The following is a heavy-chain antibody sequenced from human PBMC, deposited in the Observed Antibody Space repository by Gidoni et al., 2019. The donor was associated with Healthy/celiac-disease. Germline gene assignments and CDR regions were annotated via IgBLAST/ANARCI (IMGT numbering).Heavy chain of an antibody. Sequence: QVQLVQSGAEVKKPGASVTVSSTASGYTFTGYYMHWVRQAPGQGLEWMGWIDPNSGGTNYAQKFQGRVTMTRDTSISTAYMELSRLRSDDTAVYYCARDPPYDSSGYSDYWGQGTLVTVSS. CDR2: IDPNSGGT. CDR3: ARDPPYDSSGYSDY. D-gene: IGHD3-22*01. V-gene: IGHV1-2*02. J-gene: IGHJ4*02. CDR1: GYTFTGYY.